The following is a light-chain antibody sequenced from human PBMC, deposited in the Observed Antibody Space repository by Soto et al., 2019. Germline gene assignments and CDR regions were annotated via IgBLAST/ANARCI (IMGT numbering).Light chain of an antibody. CDR1: QSVSSPS. V-gene: IGKV3-20*01. J-gene: IGKJ1*01. Sequence: EIVLTQSQGTLPLSPGERATLSSRASQSVSSPSLAWYQQKPGQAPRLLIYGASSRATGIPDRFSGSGSGTDFTLTISRLEPEDFAVYYCQQYGSSPLTFGQGTKVEI. CDR2: GAS. CDR3: QQYGSSPLT.